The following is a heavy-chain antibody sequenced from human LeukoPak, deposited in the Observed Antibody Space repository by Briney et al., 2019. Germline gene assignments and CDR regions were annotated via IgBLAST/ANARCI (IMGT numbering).Heavy chain of an antibody. CDR3: ATGARGWTVFHY. Sequence: ASVKVSCKVSGYTLNELSMHWVRQAPGKGLEWMGGFDPEDEETTYAQKFQGRVTMTEDTSTDTAYMELSSLTSHDTAVYCCATGARGWTVFHYWGQGTLVTVSS. D-gene: IGHD6-19*01. CDR2: FDPEDEET. CDR1: GYTLNELS. V-gene: IGHV1-24*01. J-gene: IGHJ4*02.